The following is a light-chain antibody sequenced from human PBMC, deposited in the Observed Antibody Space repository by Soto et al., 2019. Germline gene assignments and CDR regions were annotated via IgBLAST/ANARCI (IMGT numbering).Light chain of an antibody. CDR3: QQYGWPPLT. V-gene: IGKV3-11*01. CDR2: DAS. Sequence: MILTQSPATLSLSPMGIATRCVRASQNVSSYLAWYQQKPGQAPRLLIHDASSRATGIPDRFSGSGSGTDFTLTSSIVEPEDVAFYYCQQYGWPPLTFGGGSKVDIK. CDR1: QNVSSY. J-gene: IGKJ4*01.